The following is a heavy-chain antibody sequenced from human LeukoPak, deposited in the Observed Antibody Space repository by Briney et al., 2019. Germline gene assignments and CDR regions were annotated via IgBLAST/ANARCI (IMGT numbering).Heavy chain of an antibody. CDR1: GLTFSRYW. Sequence: GGSLRLSCAASGLTFSRYWMNWVRQAPGKGLEWVANINQDGSEKYYVDSVKGRFTISRDNAKNSLYLQMNSLRAEDTAVYYCATPGRLGYCSSTSCHTPQTDYWGQGTLVTVSS. CDR2: INQDGSEK. V-gene: IGHV3-7*01. CDR3: ATPGRLGYCSSTSCHTPQTDY. D-gene: IGHD2-2*02. J-gene: IGHJ4*02.